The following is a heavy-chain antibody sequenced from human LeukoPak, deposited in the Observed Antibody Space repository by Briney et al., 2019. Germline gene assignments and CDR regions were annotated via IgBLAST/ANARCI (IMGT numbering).Heavy chain of an antibody. CDR1: GGSISSYY. D-gene: IGHD1-26*01. CDR3: ARQGSGSHKD. Sequence: SETLSLTCTVSGGSISSYYWSWIRQPPGKGLEWIGYIYYSGSTNYNPSLKSRVTTSVDTSKNQFSLKLSSVTAADTAVYYCARQGSGSHKDWGQGTLVTVSS. J-gene: IGHJ4*02. V-gene: IGHV4-59*01. CDR2: IYYSGST.